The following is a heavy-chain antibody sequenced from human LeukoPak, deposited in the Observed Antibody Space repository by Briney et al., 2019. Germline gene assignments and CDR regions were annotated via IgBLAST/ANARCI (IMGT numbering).Heavy chain of an antibody. J-gene: IGHJ4*02. CDR1: XFA. CDR2: ISGDATTT. Sequence: XFAXNWVRQAPXKGLQWVSAISGDATTTYYPDSLTGRFTISRDNSRNTLYLQMNSLRADDTAVYYCAKGVYGDHPHYSGYWGQGTLVIVSS. V-gene: IGHV3-23*01. D-gene: IGHD4-17*01. CDR3: AKGVYGDHPHYSGY.